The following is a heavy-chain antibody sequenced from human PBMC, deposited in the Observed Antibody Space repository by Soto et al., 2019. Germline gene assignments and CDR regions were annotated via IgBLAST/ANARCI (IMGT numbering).Heavy chain of an antibody. J-gene: IGHJ4*02. CDR3: AHIRAHADY. CDR2: IYWDDDK. CDR1: GFSLSTSGVG. V-gene: IGHV2-5*02. Sequence: QITLKESGPTLVKPSQTLTLTCTFSGFSLSTSGVGVGWIRQPPGKALEWLALIYWDDDKRYSPSLKSRLTITKDPSKNQVVLTMTNMDPVDTSTYYCAHIRAHADYWGQGTLVTVSS.